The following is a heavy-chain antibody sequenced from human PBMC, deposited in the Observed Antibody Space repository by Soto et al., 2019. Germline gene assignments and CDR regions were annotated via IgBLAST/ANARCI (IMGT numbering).Heavy chain of an antibody. Sequence: QVQLQESGPGLVKPSETLSLTCTVSGGSISSYYWSWIRQPPGKGLEWIGYIYYSGSTNYNPSLKRRVTISVDTSKNQFSLKLSSVTAADTAVYYCARGRAAAGRGYWGQGTLVTVSS. CDR3: ARGRAAAGRGY. V-gene: IGHV4-59*01. D-gene: IGHD6-13*01. CDR1: GGSISSYY. CDR2: IYYSGST. J-gene: IGHJ4*02.